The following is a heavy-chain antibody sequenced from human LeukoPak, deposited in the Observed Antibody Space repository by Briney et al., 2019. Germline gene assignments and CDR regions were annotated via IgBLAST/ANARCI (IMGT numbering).Heavy chain of an antibody. D-gene: IGHD2-15*01. J-gene: IGHJ4*02. CDR1: GFTFSEYA. CDR2: MASNLYGGTT. CDR3: TKGYCSHAVCD. V-gene: IGHV3-49*03. Sequence: QAGGSLRLSCTTSGFTFSEYAMSWFRQAPGKGLEWVGFMASNLYGGTTEYGASVRGRFTISRDDSKSIVYLQMSSLKTDDTAVYFCTKGYCSHAVCDWGQGTLLTVYS.